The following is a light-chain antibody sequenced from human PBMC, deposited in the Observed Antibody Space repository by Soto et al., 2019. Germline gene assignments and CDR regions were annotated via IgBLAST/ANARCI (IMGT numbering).Light chain of an antibody. J-gene: IGLJ1*01. CDR2: EVS. V-gene: IGLV2-8*01. CDR1: RSDVGGCNY. Sequence: QSVLTQPPSASGSLGQSVTISCTGTRSDVGGCNYVSWYQQHPGKAPRFMIYEVSKRPSGVPDRFSASKSGNTASLTVSGLQAEDEAEYYCSSYAGNNNYVFGTGTKVTVL. CDR3: SSYAGNNNYV.